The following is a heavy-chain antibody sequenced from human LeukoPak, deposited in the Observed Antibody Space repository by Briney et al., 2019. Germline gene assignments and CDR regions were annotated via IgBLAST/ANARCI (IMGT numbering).Heavy chain of an antibody. CDR1: GYTFISYG. J-gene: IGHJ4*02. CDR3: AGCSGGSCTGYYFDY. Sequence: ASVKVSCKASGYTFISYGISWVRQAPGQGLEWMGWISTYNGNTNYAQKLQGRVTMTTDTSTTKAYMELRSLRSDDTAVYYCAGCSGGSCTGYYFDYWGQGTLVTVSS. CDR2: ISTYNGNT. V-gene: IGHV1-18*01. D-gene: IGHD2-15*01.